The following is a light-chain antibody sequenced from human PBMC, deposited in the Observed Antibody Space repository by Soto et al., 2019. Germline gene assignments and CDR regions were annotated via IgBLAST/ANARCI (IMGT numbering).Light chain of an antibody. Sequence: DIQMTQSPSTLSASVGDRVTITCRASQSISNWLAWYQQKPGKAPKLLISDAFILQSGFPTRFSGRGGGTEFTLTISSLQPDDFATYYCQRYNTNLITFGGGTRVEIK. CDR1: QSISNW. CDR2: DAF. V-gene: IGKV1-5*01. J-gene: IGKJ4*01. CDR3: QRYNTNLIT.